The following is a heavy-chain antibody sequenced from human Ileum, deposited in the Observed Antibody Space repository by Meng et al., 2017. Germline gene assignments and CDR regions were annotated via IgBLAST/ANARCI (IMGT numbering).Heavy chain of an antibody. J-gene: IGHJ6*02. V-gene: IGHV6-1*01. CDR1: GDSVSSNIAA. Sequence: SQTLSLTCAISGDSVSSNIAAWNWIRQSPSRGLEWLGRTYYRSKWNTDYAVSVKSRITINPDTSKNQSSLQQNSVTPEDTAVYYCARGSWYYYGMDVWAQGTTVTVSS. CDR2: TYYRSKWNT. CDR3: ARGSWYYYGMDV.